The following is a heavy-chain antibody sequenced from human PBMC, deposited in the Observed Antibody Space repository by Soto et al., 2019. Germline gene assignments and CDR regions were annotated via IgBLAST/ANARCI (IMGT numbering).Heavy chain of an antibody. CDR3: ARDSSWYSDY. CDR1: GFTFSGYN. D-gene: IGHD2-2*01. J-gene: IGHJ4*02. V-gene: IGHV3-48*04. Sequence: EVQLVESGGGLVQPGGSLRLSCAASGFTFSGYNMNWVRQAPGKGLEWISCIKSDSSGTWYADSVKGRFTMSSDNAKNSLYLQMNSLRGEDTAVYCCARDSSWYSDYWGQGTLVAVSS. CDR2: IKSDSSGT.